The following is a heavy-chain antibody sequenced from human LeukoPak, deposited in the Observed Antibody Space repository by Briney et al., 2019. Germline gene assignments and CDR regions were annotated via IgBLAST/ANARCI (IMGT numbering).Heavy chain of an antibody. J-gene: IGHJ4*02. CDR1: GGSISSTNW. CDR2: VHLDGRT. Sequence: SETLSLTCGVSGGSISSTNWWTWIRQPPGKGLEWIGEVHLDGRTNFNPSLKSRLTMSVDLSENHVSLKLTSVTAADTAVYYCAREGGFYRPLDYSGQGTLVTVSS. D-gene: IGHD6-25*01. CDR3: AREGGFYRPLDY. V-gene: IGHV4-4*02.